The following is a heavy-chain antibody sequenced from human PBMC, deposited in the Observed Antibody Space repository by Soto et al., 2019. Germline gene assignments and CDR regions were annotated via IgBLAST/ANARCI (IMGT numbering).Heavy chain of an antibody. D-gene: IGHD1-20*01. CDR2: VSWSCLTT. Sequence: EIQLVESGGVVVQPGGSLRLSCVASGFTFEDYAMHWVRQAPGKGLQWVSLVSWSCLTTHYTDSVRVRFTISRDNSKNSLYLEMNSLKTEDTALYYCVKDKYNWNSTRTGYFFYGMDGWGQGTAVTVSS. CDR3: VKDKYNWNSTRTGYFFYGMDG. J-gene: IGHJ6*02. V-gene: IGHV3-43*01. CDR1: GFTFEDYA.